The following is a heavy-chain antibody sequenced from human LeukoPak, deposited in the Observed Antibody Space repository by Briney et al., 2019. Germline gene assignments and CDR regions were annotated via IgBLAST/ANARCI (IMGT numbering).Heavy chain of an antibody. D-gene: IGHD2-2*01. Sequence: PGGSLRLSCAASGFTFSNYGMHWVRQAPGKGLEWVAFIRYDGSNEYYADSVKGRFTISRDNSKNTLYLQMNSLRAEDTAVYYCAKDLSRGYCSSTSCLKTYYFDYWGQGTLVTVSS. J-gene: IGHJ4*02. CDR2: IRYDGSNE. V-gene: IGHV3-30*02. CDR1: GFTFSNYG. CDR3: AKDLSRGYCSSTSCLKTYYFDY.